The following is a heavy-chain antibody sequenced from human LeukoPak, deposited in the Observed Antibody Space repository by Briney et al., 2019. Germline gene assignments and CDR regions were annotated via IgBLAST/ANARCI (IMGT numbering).Heavy chain of an antibody. CDR3: ARFVWGSYRRVDAFDI. Sequence: GGSLRLSCAASGFTFSSYGMSWVRQAPGKGLEWVSSISSNSRHIYYVDSVKGRFTISRDNAKNSLYLQMNSLRAEDTAVYYCARFVWGSYRRVDAFDIWGQGTMVTVSS. D-gene: IGHD3-16*02. J-gene: IGHJ3*02. CDR1: GFTFSSYG. V-gene: IGHV3-21*01. CDR2: ISSNSRHI.